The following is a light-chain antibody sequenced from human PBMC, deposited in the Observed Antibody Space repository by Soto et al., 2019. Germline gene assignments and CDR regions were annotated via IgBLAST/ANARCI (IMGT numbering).Light chain of an antibody. CDR2: DAS. CDR1: QSVSSN. J-gene: IGKJ1*01. CDR3: QQYNNWPTWT. Sequence: EIVMTQSPATLSLSPGERATLSCRASQSVSSNLAWYQQKPGQAPRLLIYDASTRATGIPVRFSGSGSGTEFTLTISSLQSEDFAVYYCQQYNNWPTWTFGQGTKVDI. V-gene: IGKV3-15*01.